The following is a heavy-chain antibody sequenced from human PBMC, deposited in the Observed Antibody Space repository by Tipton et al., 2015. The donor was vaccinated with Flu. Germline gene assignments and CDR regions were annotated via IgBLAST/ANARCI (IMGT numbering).Heavy chain of an antibody. J-gene: IGHJ4*02. V-gene: IGHV4-38-2*02. CDR3: SRSTYYYGSGTSDY. D-gene: IGHD3-10*01. Sequence: LRLSCTISADSISSDNYWGWIRQPPGKGLEWIGNIFRTGTTYRNPSLKSRVTISLDTFQNHFSLKLISVTAADTAVYYCSRSTYYYGSGTSDYWGQGTLVTVSS. CDR1: ADSISSDNY. CDR2: IFRTGTT.